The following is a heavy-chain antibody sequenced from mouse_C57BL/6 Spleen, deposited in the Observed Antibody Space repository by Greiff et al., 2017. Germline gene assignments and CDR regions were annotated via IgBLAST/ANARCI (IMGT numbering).Heavy chain of an antibody. CDR2: IRNKANGYTT. CDR1: GFTFTDYY. CDR3: ARYYHGSSYGAMDY. Sequence: DVKLVESGGGLVQPGGSLSLSCAASGFTFTDYYMSWVRQPPGKALEWLGFIRNKANGYTTEYSASVKGRFTISRDNSQSILYLQMNALRAEDSATYYGARYYHGSSYGAMDYWGQGTSVTVSS. D-gene: IGHD1-1*01. J-gene: IGHJ4*01. V-gene: IGHV7-3*01.